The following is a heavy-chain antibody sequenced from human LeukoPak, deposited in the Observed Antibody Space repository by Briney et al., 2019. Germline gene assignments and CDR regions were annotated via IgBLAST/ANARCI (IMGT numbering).Heavy chain of an antibody. Sequence: PSETLSLTCTVSGGSISNYYWNWIRQPPGKGLEWIGYVYYSGTTNYNPSLQSRVTVSVDTSKNQFSLKLRSVTAADTAVYYCARLPRSVDSKDAFDIWGQGTMVTVSS. CDR1: GGSISNYY. J-gene: IGHJ3*02. D-gene: IGHD3-9*01. V-gene: IGHV4-59*08. CDR2: VYYSGTT. CDR3: ARLPRSVDSKDAFDI.